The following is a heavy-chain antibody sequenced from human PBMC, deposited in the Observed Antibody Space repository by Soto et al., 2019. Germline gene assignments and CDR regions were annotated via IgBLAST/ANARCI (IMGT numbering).Heavy chain of an antibody. CDR1: GGSISSSSYY. V-gene: IGHV4-39*01. D-gene: IGHD2-2*02. Sequence: QLQLQESGPGLVKPSETLSLTCTVSGGSISSSSYYWGWIRQPPGKGLEWIGSIYYSGSTYYNPSLKSRVTISVDTSKNQFSLKLSSVTAADTAVYYCARHWDIVVVPAAIRYGDAEGNAFDIWGQGTMVTVSS. CDR2: IYYSGST. J-gene: IGHJ3*02. CDR3: ARHWDIVVVPAAIRYGDAEGNAFDI.